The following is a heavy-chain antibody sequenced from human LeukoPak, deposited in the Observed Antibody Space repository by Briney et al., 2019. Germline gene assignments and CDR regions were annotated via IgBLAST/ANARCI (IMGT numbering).Heavy chain of an antibody. D-gene: IGHD4-23*01. V-gene: IGHV3-53*01. CDR1: GFTVSSNY. CDR3: ARVTDYGGNFDAFDI. J-gene: IGHJ3*02. Sequence: GGSLRLSCAASGFTVSSNYMSWVRQAPGKGLEWVSVIYSGGSTYYADSVKGRFTISRDNSKNTLYLQMNSLRAEDTAVYYCARVTDYGGNFDAFDIWGQGTMVTVSS. CDR2: IYSGGST.